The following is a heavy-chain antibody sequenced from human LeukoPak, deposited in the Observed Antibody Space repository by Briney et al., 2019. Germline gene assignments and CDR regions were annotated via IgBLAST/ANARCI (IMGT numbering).Heavy chain of an antibody. J-gene: IGHJ4*02. V-gene: IGHV3-43*01. CDR3: AKAREGNFGFDY. Sequence: GGSLRLSCAASGFTFDAYTMHWVRQALGKGLEWVSLISWDATAIFYADSVKGRFTVSRDNSKNSLYLQMNSLRTDDTALYYCAKAREGNFGFDYWGQGTLVTVSS. CDR2: ISWDATAI. D-gene: IGHD4-23*01. CDR1: GFTFDAYT.